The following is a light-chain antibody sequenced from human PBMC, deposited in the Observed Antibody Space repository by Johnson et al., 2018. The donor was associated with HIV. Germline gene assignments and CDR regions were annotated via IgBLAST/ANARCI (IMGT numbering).Light chain of an antibody. J-gene: IGLJ1*01. CDR2: DNN. Sequence: QSVLTQPPSVSAASGQKVTISCSGSSPNIGINYVSWYQQLPGTAPKLLIYDNNKRPSGIPDRFSGSKSGTSATLGITGLQTGDEADYYCGTWDSSLSAFYVFGTGTKVTVL. CDR3: GTWDSSLSAFYV. CDR1: SPNIGINY. V-gene: IGLV1-51*01.